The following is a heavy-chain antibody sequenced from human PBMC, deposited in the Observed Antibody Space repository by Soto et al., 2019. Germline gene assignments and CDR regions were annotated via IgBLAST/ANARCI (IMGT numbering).Heavy chain of an antibody. CDR2: ISGSGGST. CDR3: AKRYSGYDWYYYYGMDV. V-gene: IGHV3-23*01. D-gene: IGHD5-12*01. Sequence: PGGSLRLSCAASGFTFSSYAMSWVRQAPGKGLEWVSAISGSGGSTYYADSVKGRFTISRDNSKNTLYLQMNSLRAEDTAVYYCAKRYSGYDWYYYYGMDVWGQGTTVTVSS. J-gene: IGHJ6*02. CDR1: GFTFSSYA.